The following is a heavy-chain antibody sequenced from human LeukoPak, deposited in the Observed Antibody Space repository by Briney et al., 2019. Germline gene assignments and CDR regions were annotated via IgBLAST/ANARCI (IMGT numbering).Heavy chain of an antibody. V-gene: IGHV4-31*03. CDR2: IYYSGST. J-gene: IGHJ4*02. D-gene: IGHD2-15*01. CDR1: GGSISSGGYY. CDR3: AGGVVVVAATPYYFDY. Sequence: SETLSLTCTVSGGSISSGGYYWSWIRQHPGKGLEWIGYIYYSGSTYCNPSLKSRVTISVDTSKNQFSLKLSSVTAADTAVYYCAGGVVVVAATPYYFDYWGQGTLVTVSS.